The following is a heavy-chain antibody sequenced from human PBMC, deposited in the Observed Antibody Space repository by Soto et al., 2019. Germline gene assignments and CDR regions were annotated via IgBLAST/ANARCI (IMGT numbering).Heavy chain of an antibody. CDR3: AKAEIPYSSSWNYDY. CDR1: GFIFSNYA. V-gene: IGHV3-23*01. D-gene: IGHD6-13*01. Sequence: GGSLRLSCAASGFIFSNYAMNWVRQAPGKGLEWVSIISGNGGRTDYADSVKGRFTISRDNSKNTLYLQMNSLRAEDTAVYYCAKAEIPYSSSWNYDYWGQGTLVTVSS. CDR2: ISGNGGRT. J-gene: IGHJ4*02.